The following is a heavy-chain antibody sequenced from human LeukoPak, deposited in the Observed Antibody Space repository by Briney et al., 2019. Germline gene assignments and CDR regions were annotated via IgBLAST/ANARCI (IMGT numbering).Heavy chain of an antibody. CDR3: ARAFMSYYNYYYHYYYMDV. J-gene: IGHJ6*03. CDR2: IYTSGST. CDR1: GDSISSGDYY. D-gene: IGHD3-10*01. Sequence: SQTLSLTCTVSGDSISSGDYYWSWIRQPAGKGLEWIGRIYTSGSTNYNHSLKSRVTISVDTSKNQFSLKLSSVTAADTAVYYCARAFMSYYNYYYHYYYMDVWGKGTTVTVSS. V-gene: IGHV4-61*02.